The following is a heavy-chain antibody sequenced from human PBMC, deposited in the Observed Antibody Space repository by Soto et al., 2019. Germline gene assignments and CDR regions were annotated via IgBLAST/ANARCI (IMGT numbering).Heavy chain of an antibody. D-gene: IGHD3-22*01. CDR3: ATYDSSGLAF. Sequence: QVQLQESGPGLVKPSDTLSLTCTVSRGYISSYYWNWLQQPPGKGLEWIGYIYYSGTTYYNPSLKSRLTISIDTSKKQFSLRLTSVTAADTAVYYCATYDSSGLAFWGQGTLVTVSS. V-gene: IGHV4-59*08. CDR2: IYYSGTT. CDR1: RGYISSYY. J-gene: IGHJ4*02.